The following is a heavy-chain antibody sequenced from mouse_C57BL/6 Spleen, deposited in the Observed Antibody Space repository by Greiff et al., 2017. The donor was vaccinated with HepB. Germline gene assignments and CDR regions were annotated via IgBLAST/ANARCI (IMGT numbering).Heavy chain of an antibody. CDR1: GYSFTSYY. CDR2: IYPGSGNT. V-gene: IGHV1-66*01. J-gene: IGHJ3*01. Sequence: QVQLQQSGPELVKPGASVKISCKASGYSFTSYYIHWVKQRPGQGLEWIGWIYPGSGNTKYNEKFKGKATLTADTSSSTAYMQLSSLTSEDSAVYYCAHPYYSNPWFAYWGQGTLVTVSA. D-gene: IGHD2-5*01. CDR3: AHPYYSNPWFAY.